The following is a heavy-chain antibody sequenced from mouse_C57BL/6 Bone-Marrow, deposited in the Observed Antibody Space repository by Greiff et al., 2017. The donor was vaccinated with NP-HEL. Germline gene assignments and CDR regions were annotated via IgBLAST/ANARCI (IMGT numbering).Heavy chain of an antibody. CDR2: IWRGGST. CDR3: AIGSIYWYFDV. CDR1: GFSLTSYG. D-gene: IGHD1-1*01. J-gene: IGHJ1*03. Sequence: VMLVESGPGLVQPSQSLSITCTVSGFSLTSYGVHWVRQSPGKGLEWLGVIWRGGSTDYNAAFMSRLSITKDNSKSQVFFKMNSLQADDTAIYYCAIGSIYWYFDVWGTGTTVTVSS. V-gene: IGHV2-5*01.